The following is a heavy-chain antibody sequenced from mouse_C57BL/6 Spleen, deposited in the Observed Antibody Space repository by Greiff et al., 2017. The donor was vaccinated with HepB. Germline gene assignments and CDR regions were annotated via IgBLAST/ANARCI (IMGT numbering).Heavy chain of an antibody. CDR2: IDPSDSYT. D-gene: IGHD1-1*01. CDR3: ARTTTLRDYFDY. Sequence: QESGAELVMPGASVKLSCKASGYTFTSYWMHWVKQRPGQGLEWIGEIDPSDSYTNYNQKFKGKSTLTVDKSSSTAYMQLSSLTSEDSAVYYCARTTTLRDYFDYWGQGTTLTVSS. CDR1: GYTFTSYW. V-gene: IGHV1-69*01. J-gene: IGHJ2*01.